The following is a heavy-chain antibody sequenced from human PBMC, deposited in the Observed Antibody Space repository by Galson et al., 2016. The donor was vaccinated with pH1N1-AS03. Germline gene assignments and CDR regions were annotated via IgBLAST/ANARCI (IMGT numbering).Heavy chain of an antibody. J-gene: IGHJ5*02. CDR1: GYTFSDYY. Sequence: SVKVSCKASGYTFSDYYLHWVRQASGQGLEWMGWINPDTGNTDFAQKFQGRVTMTRDRSISTGYMELSRLQSDDTAVYYCARAKGNSKVWGSWGQGSLVTVSS. D-gene: IGHD4-23*01. CDR3: ARAKGNSKVWGS. V-gene: IGHV1-2*02. CDR2: INPDTGNT.